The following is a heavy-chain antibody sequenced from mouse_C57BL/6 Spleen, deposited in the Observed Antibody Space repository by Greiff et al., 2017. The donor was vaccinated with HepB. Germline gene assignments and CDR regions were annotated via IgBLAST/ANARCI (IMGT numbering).Heavy chain of an antibody. CDR3: TITTVVARTFDY. CDR2: IDPEDGDT. CDR1: GFNIKDYY. Sequence: EVNLVESGAELVRPGASVKLSCTASGFNIKDYYMHWVKQRPEQGLEWIGRIDPEDGDTEYAPKFQGKATMTADTSSNTAYLQLSSLTSEDTAVYYCTITTVVARTFDYWGQGTTLTVSS. J-gene: IGHJ2*01. V-gene: IGHV14-1*01. D-gene: IGHD1-1*01.